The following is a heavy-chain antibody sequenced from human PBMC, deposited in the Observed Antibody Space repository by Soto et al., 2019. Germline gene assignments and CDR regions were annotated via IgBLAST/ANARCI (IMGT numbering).Heavy chain of an antibody. D-gene: IGHD2-2*01. CDR2: ISYDGSNK. Sequence: GGSLRLSCAASGFTFSSYGMHWVRQAPGKGLEWVAVISYDGSNKYYADSVKGRFTISRDNSKNTLYLQMNSLRAEDTAVYYCAKDEYQLLLVYYYYMDVWGKGTTVTVSS. V-gene: IGHV3-30*18. J-gene: IGHJ6*03. CDR3: AKDEYQLLLVYYYYMDV. CDR1: GFTFSSYG.